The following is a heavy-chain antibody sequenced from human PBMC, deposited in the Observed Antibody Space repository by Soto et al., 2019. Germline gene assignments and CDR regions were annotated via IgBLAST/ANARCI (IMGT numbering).Heavy chain of an antibody. V-gene: IGHV1-69*06. CDR3: SSSGSGLQYSNDY. CDR2: IIPIFGTA. D-gene: IGHD4-4*01. Sequence: QVQLVQSGAEVKKPGSSVKVSCKSSGGTFSSYAISWVRQAPGQGLEWMGGIIPIFGTANYAQKFQGRVTITADKSTSTAYMELSSLRSEDTAVYYCSSSGSGLQYSNDYWGQGTLVTVSS. J-gene: IGHJ4*02. CDR1: GGTFSSYA.